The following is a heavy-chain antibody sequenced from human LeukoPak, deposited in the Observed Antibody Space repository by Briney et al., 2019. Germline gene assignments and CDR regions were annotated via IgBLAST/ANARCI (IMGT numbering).Heavy chain of an antibody. CDR1: GFTFSDYW. J-gene: IGHJ4*02. Sequence: PGGSLRLSCAPSGFTFSDYWMSWVRQAPGKGLEWVADIKQDGSEKHYVDSVKGRFTTSRDNAENSLYLQMNNLRAEDTAVYYCARGRYTFGYWGQGTLVTVSS. CDR3: ARGRYTFGY. D-gene: IGHD5-18*01. V-gene: IGHV3-7*01. CDR2: IKQDGSEK.